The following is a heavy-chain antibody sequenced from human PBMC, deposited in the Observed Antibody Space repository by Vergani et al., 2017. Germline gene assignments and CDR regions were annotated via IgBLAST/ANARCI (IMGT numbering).Heavy chain of an antibody. Sequence: QVQLQESGPGLVKPSETLSLTCTVSGGSVSSGSYYWSWIRQPPGKGLEWIGSIYYSGSTYYNPSLKSRVTISVDTSKNQFSLKLSSVTAADTAVYYCARGDTAMVWGIPRVFYYMDVWGKGTTVTVSS. J-gene: IGHJ6*03. D-gene: IGHD5-18*01. CDR2: IYYSGST. CDR3: ARGDTAMVWGIPRVFYYMDV. CDR1: GGSVSSGSYY. V-gene: IGHV4-39*07.